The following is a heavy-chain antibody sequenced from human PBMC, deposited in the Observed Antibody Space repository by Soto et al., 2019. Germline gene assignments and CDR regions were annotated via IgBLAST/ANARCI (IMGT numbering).Heavy chain of an antibody. Sequence: PVGSLRLSCGASGFTFSVNAMSWFRQAPGKGLEWVSSISGSGGSPYYADSVKGRFTISRDNSKNTLSLQMNSLRVEDTAVYYCARAPRTDYHDTYGYLTPEHWDYCGQGTLVTV. CDR1: GFTFSVNA. J-gene: IGHJ4*02. V-gene: IGHV3-23*01. CDR3: ARAPRTDYHDTYGYLTPEHWDY. D-gene: IGHD5-18*01. CDR2: ISGSGGSP.